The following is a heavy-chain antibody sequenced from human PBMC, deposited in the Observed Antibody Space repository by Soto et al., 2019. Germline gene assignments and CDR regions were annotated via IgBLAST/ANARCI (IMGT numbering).Heavy chain of an antibody. CDR3: AREYSSSSGRTLDI. CDR1: GGSINNYY. D-gene: IGHD6-6*01. Sequence: SETLSLTCTVSGGSINNYYWSWVRQPAGKGLEWIGRIYTSGSTNYNPSLKSRVTMSVDTSKNQFSLKLGSVTAADTAVYYCAREYSSSSGRTLDIWGQGTMVTVSS. CDR2: IYTSGST. V-gene: IGHV4-4*07. J-gene: IGHJ3*02.